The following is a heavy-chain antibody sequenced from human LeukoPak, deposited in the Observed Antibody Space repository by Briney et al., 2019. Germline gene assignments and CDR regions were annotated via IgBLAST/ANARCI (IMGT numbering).Heavy chain of an antibody. Sequence: ASVKVSCKASGYTFTSYGISWVRQAPGQGLEWMGWISAYNGNTNYAQKLQGRVTMTTDTSTSTAYMELRSLRSDDTAVYCCARIEGNYDSSGYTPDYWGQGTLVTVSS. V-gene: IGHV1-18*01. D-gene: IGHD3-22*01. CDR2: ISAYNGNT. CDR3: ARIEGNYDSSGYTPDY. J-gene: IGHJ4*02. CDR1: GYTFTSYG.